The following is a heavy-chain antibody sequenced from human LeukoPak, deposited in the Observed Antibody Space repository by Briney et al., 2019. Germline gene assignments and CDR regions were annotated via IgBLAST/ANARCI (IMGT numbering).Heavy chain of an antibody. Sequence: GSLRLSCAASGFTFSDYSMSWIRQAPGKGLEWVSYITSDSTIYYADPVKGRFTISRDNGKNSLYLQMNSLRAEDTAVYYCARARQVGDYWGQGTLVTVSS. J-gene: IGHJ4*02. CDR3: ARARQVGDY. V-gene: IGHV3-11*01. D-gene: IGHD1-26*01. CDR1: GFTFSDYS. CDR2: ITSDSTI.